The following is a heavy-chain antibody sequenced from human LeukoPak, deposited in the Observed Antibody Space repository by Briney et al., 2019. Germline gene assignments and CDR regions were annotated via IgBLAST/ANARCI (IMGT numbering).Heavy chain of an antibody. CDR1: GLTFSGSA. J-gene: IGHJ4*02. Sequence: GGSLRLSCAASGLTFSGSAMHWVRQASGKGLECVGRIRSKANSYATAYAASVKGRFTISRDDSKNTAYLQMNSLKTEDTAVYYYTRSPPRVSVRGSYRDTLYYFDYWGQGTLVTVSS. V-gene: IGHV3-73*01. CDR2: IRSKANSYAT. CDR3: TRSPPRVSVRGSYRDTLYYFDY. D-gene: IGHD3-16*02.